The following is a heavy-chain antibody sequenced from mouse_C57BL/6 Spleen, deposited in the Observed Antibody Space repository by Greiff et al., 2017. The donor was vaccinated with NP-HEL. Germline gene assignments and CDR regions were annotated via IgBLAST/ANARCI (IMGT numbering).Heavy chain of an antibody. CDR2: IDPENGDT. D-gene: IGHD2-5*01. J-gene: IGHJ4*01. Sequence: EVQLQQSGAELVRPGASVKLSCTASGFNIKDDYMHWVKQRPEQGLEWIGWIDPENGDTEYASKFQGKATITADPSSNTAYLQLSSLTSEDTAVYYCTLYSNYAMDYWGQGTSVTVSS. V-gene: IGHV14-4*01. CDR3: TLYSNYAMDY. CDR1: GFNIKDDY.